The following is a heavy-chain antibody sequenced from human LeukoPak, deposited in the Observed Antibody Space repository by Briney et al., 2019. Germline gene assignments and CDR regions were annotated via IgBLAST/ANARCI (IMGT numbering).Heavy chain of an antibody. Sequence: SETLSLTCTVAAGSISSGSYYWSWIRQPAGKGLEWIGRIYTSGSTNYNPSLKSRVTISVDTSKNQFSLKLSSVTAADTAVYYCARDSEDGDDAFDIWGQGTMVTVSS. J-gene: IGHJ3*02. V-gene: IGHV4-61*02. CDR2: IYTSGST. CDR3: ARDSEDGDDAFDI. D-gene: IGHD4-17*01. CDR1: AGSISSGSYY.